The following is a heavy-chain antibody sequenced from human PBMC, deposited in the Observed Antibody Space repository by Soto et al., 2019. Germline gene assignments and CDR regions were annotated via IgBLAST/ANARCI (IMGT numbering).Heavy chain of an antibody. J-gene: IGHJ4*02. CDR3: ARDEKYYDFWSGYEGYFDY. CDR1: GYTFTSYG. CDR2: ISAHNGNT. V-gene: IGHV1-18*01. Sequence: ASVKVSCKASGYTFTSYGISWVRQAPGQGLEWMGWISAHNGNTNYAQKLQGRVTMTTDTSTSTAYMELRSLRSDDTAVYYCARDEKYYDFWSGYEGYFDYWGQGTLVTVSS. D-gene: IGHD3-3*01.